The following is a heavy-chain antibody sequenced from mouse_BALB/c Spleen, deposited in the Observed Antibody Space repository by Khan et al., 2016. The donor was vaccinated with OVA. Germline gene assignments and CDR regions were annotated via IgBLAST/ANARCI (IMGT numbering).Heavy chain of an antibody. CDR2: IWWDDVK. CDR3: ARPHHGNYWYFDV. D-gene: IGHD2-1*01. V-gene: IGHV8-8*01. Sequence: QVTLKESGPGILQPSQTLSLTCSFSGFSLSTSGMGVGWIRQPSGKGLEWLAHIWWDDVKRYNPALKSRLTSSKDTSSSPASLTLARLDTADTATSYCARPHHGNYWYFDVWGAGTTVTVSS. J-gene: IGHJ1*01. CDR1: GFSLSTSGMG.